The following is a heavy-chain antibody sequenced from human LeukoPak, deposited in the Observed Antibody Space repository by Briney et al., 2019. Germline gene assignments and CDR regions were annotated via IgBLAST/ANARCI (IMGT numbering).Heavy chain of an antibody. D-gene: IGHD2-2*01. J-gene: IGHJ6*03. CDR3: TRIGVPASAGYYYYYYMDV. V-gene: IGHV3-49*04. CDR1: GFTFGDYA. Sequence: GGSLRLSCTASGFTFGDYAMSWVRQAPGKGPEWDGFIRRKAYGRTTEYAASVKDKFTIPREEPKSLDYLHMDSRKPAATYVYYCTRIGVPASAGYYYYYYMDVWGKGTTVTISS. CDR2: IRRKAYGRTT.